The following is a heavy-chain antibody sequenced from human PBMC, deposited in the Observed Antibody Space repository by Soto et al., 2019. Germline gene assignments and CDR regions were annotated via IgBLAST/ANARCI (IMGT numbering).Heavy chain of an antibody. J-gene: IGHJ4*02. D-gene: IGHD4-17*01. V-gene: IGHV4-39*01. CDR2: ISYSGRT. CDR1: GGSISSSSYY. Sequence: SETLSLTCTVSGGSISSSSYYWGWFRQPPGKGLEWIGSISYSGRTYYNPSLKSRVTISVDTSKNQFSLKLSSVTAADTAVYYCARRYGDCFDYWGQGTLVTVSS. CDR3: ARRYGDCFDY.